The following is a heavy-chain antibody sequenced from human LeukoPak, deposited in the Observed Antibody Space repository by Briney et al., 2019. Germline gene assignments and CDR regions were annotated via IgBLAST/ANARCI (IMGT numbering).Heavy chain of an antibody. CDR1: GGSISSGDYY. Sequence: SQTLSLTCTVSGGSISSGDYYWSWIRQPPGKGLEWIGYIYYSGSTYYNPSLKSRVTISVDTSKNQFSLKLSSVTAADTAVYYCARTPALSIAARPWFDYWGQGTLVTVSS. D-gene: IGHD6-6*01. V-gene: IGHV4-30-4*08. CDR2: IYYSGST. CDR3: ARTPALSIAARPWFDY. J-gene: IGHJ4*02.